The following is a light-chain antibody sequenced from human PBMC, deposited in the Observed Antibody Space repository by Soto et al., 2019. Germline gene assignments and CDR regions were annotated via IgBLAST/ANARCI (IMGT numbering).Light chain of an antibody. CDR3: QQYATSPLT. J-gene: IGKJ1*01. CDR1: QSVSNHY. Sequence: EIVLTHFPGTLSLSPGERAPLSCRARQSVSNHYLARYQQKPGQAPRLVIFGASNRATGIPDRFSASGSGTEFTLTISRLEPEDVAVYYCQQYATSPLTFGHGTKVDI. CDR2: GAS. V-gene: IGKV3-20*01.